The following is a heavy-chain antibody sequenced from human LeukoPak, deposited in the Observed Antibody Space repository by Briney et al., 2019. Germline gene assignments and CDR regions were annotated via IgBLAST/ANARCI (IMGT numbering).Heavy chain of an antibody. CDR2: INHSGST. J-gene: IGHJ4*02. CDR1: GGSFSCYY. Sequence: SETLSLTCAVYGGSFSCYYWRWIRQPPGKGLEWIGEINHSGSTNYNPSLKSRVTISVDTSKNQFSLKLSSVTAADTAVYYCARTGLLWFGESRFDYWGQGTLVTVSS. D-gene: IGHD3-10*01. CDR3: ARTGLLWFGESRFDY. V-gene: IGHV4-34*01.